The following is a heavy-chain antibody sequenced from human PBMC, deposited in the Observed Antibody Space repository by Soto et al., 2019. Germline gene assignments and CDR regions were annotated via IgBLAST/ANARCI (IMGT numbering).Heavy chain of an antibody. CDR3: ARGSGGSSYYYYGMAV. CDR1: GGTFSSYA. D-gene: IGHD2-15*01. J-gene: IGHJ6*02. V-gene: IGHV1-69*12. Sequence: QVQLVQSGAEVKKPGSSVKVSCKASGGTFSSYAINWVRQAPGQGLEWMGGIIPIFGTANYAQKFQGRVTITADESTSTAYMELGSLRSEDTAVYYWARGSGGSSYYYYGMAVWGQGTTVTVSS. CDR2: IIPIFGTA.